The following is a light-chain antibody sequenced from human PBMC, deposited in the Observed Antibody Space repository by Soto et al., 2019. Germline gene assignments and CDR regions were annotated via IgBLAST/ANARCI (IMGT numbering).Light chain of an antibody. J-gene: IGKJ4*01. CDR1: RDISTY. CDR2: AAS. Sequence: DVQLTQTPSFLSASVGDRVTITCRASRDISTYLAWYQQKPGKATKLLIYAASTLHTGVPSRFSGSGSGTEFTLTISSLQPEDFATFICQQINSYPLTFGGGTKVDIK. V-gene: IGKV1-9*01. CDR3: QQINSYPLT.